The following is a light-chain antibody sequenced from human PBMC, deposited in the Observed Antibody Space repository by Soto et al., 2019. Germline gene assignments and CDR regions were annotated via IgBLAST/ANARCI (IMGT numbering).Light chain of an antibody. V-gene: IGKV3-15*01. CDR3: QQYNVWPPT. Sequence: EIVMTQSPATLSVSPGERATLSCRAGQSVSGNLAWYQQKPGQAPRLLISGASTRATGIPARFSGSGSGTEFTLTISSLQSEDFAVYYCQQYNVWPPTFCQGTKVEIK. CDR2: GAS. CDR1: QSVSGN. J-gene: IGKJ1*01.